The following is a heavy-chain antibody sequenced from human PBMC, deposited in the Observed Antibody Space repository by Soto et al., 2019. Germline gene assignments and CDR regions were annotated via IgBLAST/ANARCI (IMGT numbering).Heavy chain of an antibody. CDR1: GFTFSSYG. J-gene: IGHJ6*02. D-gene: IGHD3-10*01. CDR2: IWYDGSNK. Sequence: GGSLRLSCAASGFTFSSYGMHWVRQAPGKGLEWVAVIWYDGSNKYYADSVKGRFTISRDNSKNTLYLQMNSLRAEDTAVYYCARASGTLIYYYYYGIDVWGQGTTVTVSS. V-gene: IGHV3-33*01. CDR3: ARASGTLIYYYYYGIDV.